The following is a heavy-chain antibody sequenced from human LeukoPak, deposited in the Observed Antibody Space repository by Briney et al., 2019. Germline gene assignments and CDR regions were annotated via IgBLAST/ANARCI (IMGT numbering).Heavy chain of an antibody. CDR3: ARDGSGSSDAFDI. J-gene: IGHJ3*02. D-gene: IGHD3-10*01. CDR2: IYYSGST. CDR1: GGSISSSSYY. V-gene: IGHV4-39*07. Sequence: NSSETLSLTCTVSGGSISSSSYYWGWIRQPPGKGLEWIGSIYYSGSTYYNPSLKSRVTISVDTSKNQFSLKLSSVTAADTAVYYCARDGSGSSDAFDIWGQGTMVTVSS.